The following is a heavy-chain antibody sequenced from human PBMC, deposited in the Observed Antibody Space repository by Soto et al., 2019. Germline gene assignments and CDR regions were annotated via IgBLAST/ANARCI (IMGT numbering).Heavy chain of an antibody. D-gene: IGHD3-22*01. J-gene: IGHJ4*02. V-gene: IGHV4-39*01. Sequence: SETLSLTCTVSGGSISSSSYYWGWIRQPPGKGLEWIGSVYYSGSTYYNPSLKSRVTISVDTSKNQFSLKLSSVTAADTAVYYCARLYDSSGYYYENDYWGQGTLVTVSS. CDR2: VYYSGST. CDR3: ARLYDSSGYYYENDY. CDR1: GGSISSSSYY.